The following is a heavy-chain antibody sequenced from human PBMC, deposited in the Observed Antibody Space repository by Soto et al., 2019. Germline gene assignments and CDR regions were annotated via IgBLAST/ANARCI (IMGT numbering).Heavy chain of an antibody. Sequence: EVQLVESGGGLVKPGGSLRLSCAASGFTFSSYSMNWVRQAPGKGLEWVSSISSSSSYINYADSVKGRSTISRDNAKNALDLQMNSLIAEDTAVYYCARHATYSSSWGAWGQGTLVTVSS. CDR2: ISSSSSYI. J-gene: IGHJ5*02. CDR3: ARHATYSSSWGA. D-gene: IGHD6-13*01. CDR1: GFTFSSYS. V-gene: IGHV3-21*01.